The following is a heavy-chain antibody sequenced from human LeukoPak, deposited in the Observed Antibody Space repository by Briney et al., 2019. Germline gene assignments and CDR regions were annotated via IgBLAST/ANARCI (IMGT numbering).Heavy chain of an antibody. J-gene: IGHJ4*02. CDR3: ARDFQMLATTRFDY. CDR1: GYTFTSYG. Sequence: ASVKVSCKASGYTFTSYGISRVRQAPGQGLEWMGWSSAYNGNTNYEQKLPGRVTMTTDTSTSTAYMELRSLRPDDTAVYYCARDFQMLATTRFDYWGRGTLVTASS. D-gene: IGHD5-12*01. CDR2: SSAYNGNT. V-gene: IGHV1-18*04.